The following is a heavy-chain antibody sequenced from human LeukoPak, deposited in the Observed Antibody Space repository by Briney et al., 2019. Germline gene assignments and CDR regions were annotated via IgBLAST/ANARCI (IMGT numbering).Heavy chain of an antibody. D-gene: IGHD2-2*01. V-gene: IGHV4-59*01. CDR2: TYDSGSS. CDR1: GGSMRNYY. J-gene: IGHJ4*02. CDR3: ARGWASSWYYFDF. Sequence: PSETLSLTCAVSGGSMRNYYWSWIRQPPGKGLEWIGYTYDSGSSSYNPSLRSRVSMSIDTSKNQFSLNLSSVTAADTAVYYCARGWASSWYYFDFWGQGTLVTVSS.